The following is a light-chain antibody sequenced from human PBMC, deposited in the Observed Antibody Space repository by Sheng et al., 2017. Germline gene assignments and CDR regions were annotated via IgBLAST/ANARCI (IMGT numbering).Light chain of an antibody. CDR1: NIGSKS. Sequence: SYVLTQPPSVSVAPGQTARITCGGNNIGSKSVHWYQQKPGQAPVLVVYDDRDRPSGIPERFSGSNSGNTATLTISRVEAGDEADYYCQGWDSSSDHQVFGGGTKLTVL. CDR3: QGWDSSSDHQV. V-gene: IGLV3-21*02. CDR2: DDR. J-gene: IGLJ3*02.